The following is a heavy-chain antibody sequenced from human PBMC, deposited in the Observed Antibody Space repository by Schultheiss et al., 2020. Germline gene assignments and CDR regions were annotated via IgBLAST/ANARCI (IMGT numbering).Heavy chain of an antibody. D-gene: IGHD3-22*01. CDR1: GFTFSSYG. CDR2: ISSSSSTI. V-gene: IGHV3-48*02. CDR3: AIQNDSSGSEYFQH. J-gene: IGHJ1*01. Sequence: GGSLRLSCAASGFTFSSYGMHWVRQAPGKGLEWVSYISSSSSTIYYADSVKGRFTISRDNAKNSLYLQMNSLRDEDTAVYYCAIQNDSSGSEYFQHWGQGTLGTVSS.